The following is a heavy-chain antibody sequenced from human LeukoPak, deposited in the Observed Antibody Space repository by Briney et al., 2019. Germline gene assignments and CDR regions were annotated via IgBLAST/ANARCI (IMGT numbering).Heavy chain of an antibody. CDR1: GFTFSSYG. V-gene: IGHV3-30*18. CDR2: ISYDGSNK. Sequence: PGGSLRLSCAASGFTFSSYGMHWVRQAPGKGLEWVAVISYDGSNKYYADSVKGRFTISRDNSKNTLYLQMNSLRAEDTAVYYCAKAGYGGNGDYWGQGTLVTVSS. D-gene: IGHD4-23*01. J-gene: IGHJ4*02. CDR3: AKAGYGGNGDY.